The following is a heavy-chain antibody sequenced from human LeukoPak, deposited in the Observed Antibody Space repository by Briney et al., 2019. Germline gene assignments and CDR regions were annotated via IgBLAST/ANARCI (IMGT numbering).Heavy chain of an antibody. CDR2: INPSGGST. J-gene: IGHJ4*02. CDR3: ARDHRLYYYDSSGRYNFDY. Sequence: ASVKVSCKASGCTFTSYYMHWVRQAPGQGLEWMGIINPSGGSTSYAQKFQGRVTMTRDTSTSTVYMELSSLRSEDTAVYYCARDHRLYYYDSSGRYNFDYWGQGTLVTVSS. CDR1: GCTFTSYY. D-gene: IGHD3-22*01. V-gene: IGHV1-46*01.